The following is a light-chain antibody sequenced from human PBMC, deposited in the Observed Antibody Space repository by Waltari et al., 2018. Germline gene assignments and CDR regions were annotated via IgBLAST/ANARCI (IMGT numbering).Light chain of an antibody. CDR3: CSYAGLGIYV. Sequence: QSGLTQPASVSGSPGQSITVSCTGTSSAVGNYNLFSWYQQYPGKAPRLMVYEVTKRTSGVSDRFFGSKSGNTASLTISGLQSEDEADYYCCSYAGLGIYVFGTGTKVTVL. CDR1: SSAVGNYNL. CDR2: EVT. J-gene: IGLJ1*01. V-gene: IGLV2-23*02.